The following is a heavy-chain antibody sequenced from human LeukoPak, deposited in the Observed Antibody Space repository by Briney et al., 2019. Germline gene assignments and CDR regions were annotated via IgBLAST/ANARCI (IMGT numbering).Heavy chain of an antibody. CDR3: AREGRRLVRTYYFDY. J-gene: IGHJ4*02. CDR2: IYHSGST. V-gene: IGHV4-4*02. D-gene: IGHD3-10*01. CDR1: GGSISSSNW. Sequence: SGTLSLTCDVSGGSISSSNWWSWVRQPPGKGLEWIGEIYHSGSTNYNPSLKSRVTISVDKSKNQFSLKLSSVTAADTAVYYCAREGRRLVRTYYFDYWGQGTLVTVSS.